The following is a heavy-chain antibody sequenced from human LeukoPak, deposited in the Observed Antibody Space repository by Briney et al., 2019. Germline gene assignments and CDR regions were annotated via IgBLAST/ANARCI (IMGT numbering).Heavy chain of an antibody. J-gene: IGHJ6*02. V-gene: IGHV1-2*02. CDR1: GYTFTVYN. D-gene: IGHD6-25*01. Sequence: ASVTVSFTASGYTFTVYNMQWVRHPHGQGNERMGLININSSGTNYAQKFQGRVTMTRDTSISTAYMELSRLRSDDTAVYFCARDHCVSSGCYEDYYYGMDVWGRGTTVTGSS. CDR3: ARDHCVSSGCYEDYYYGMDV. CDR2: ININSSGT.